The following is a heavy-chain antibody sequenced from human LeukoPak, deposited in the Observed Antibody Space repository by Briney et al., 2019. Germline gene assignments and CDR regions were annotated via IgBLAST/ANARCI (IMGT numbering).Heavy chain of an antibody. D-gene: IGHD2-2*01. CDR1: GFTFSSYS. CDR3: AKDRLFSVVPAAASDY. V-gene: IGHV3-21*04. CDR2: ISSSSSYI. Sequence: GGSLRLSCAASGFTFSSYSMNWVRQAPGKGLEWVSSISSSSSYIYYADSVKGRFTISRDNAKNSLYLQMNSLRAEDTAVYYCAKDRLFSVVPAAASDYWGQGTLVTVSS. J-gene: IGHJ4*02.